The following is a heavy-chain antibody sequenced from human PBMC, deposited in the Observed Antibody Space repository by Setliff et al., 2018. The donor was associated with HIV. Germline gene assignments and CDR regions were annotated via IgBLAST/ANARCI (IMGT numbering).Heavy chain of an antibody. CDR1: GFTFSNND. D-gene: IGHD3-16*01. Sequence: PGGSLRLSCADSGFTFSNNDINWVRQAPGKGLEWVSYISSSSSSIYHADSVKGRFTISRDNAKNTLYLQMNRLRADDTAVYYCVRGPQFTPHWGQGTLVTVSS. V-gene: IGHV3-48*04. CDR3: VRGPQFTPH. J-gene: IGHJ4*02. CDR2: ISSSSSSI.